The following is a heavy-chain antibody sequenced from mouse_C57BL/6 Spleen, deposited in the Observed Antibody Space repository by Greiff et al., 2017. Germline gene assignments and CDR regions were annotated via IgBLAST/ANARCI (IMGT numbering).Heavy chain of an antibody. CDR1: GYAFSSSW. D-gene: IGHD3-1*01. Sequence: VQLQQSGPELVKPGASVKISCKASGYAFSSSWMNWVKQRPGKGLEWIGRIYPGDGDTNYNGKFKGKATLTADKSSSTAYMQLSGLTSEDSAVYFCARMSGYYFDYWGQGTTLTVSS. CDR3: ARMSGYYFDY. CDR2: IYPGDGDT. J-gene: IGHJ2*01. V-gene: IGHV1-82*01.